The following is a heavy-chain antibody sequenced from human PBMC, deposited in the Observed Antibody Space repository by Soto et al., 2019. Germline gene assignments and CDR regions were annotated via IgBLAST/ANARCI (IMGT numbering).Heavy chain of an antibody. V-gene: IGHV4-59*01. D-gene: IGHD3-22*01. Sequence: SETLSLTCTVSGGSISSYYWSWIRQPPGKGLEWIGYIYFRGTTNYNPSLKSRVTMSADTSKNQFSLKLNSVTAADTAVYYCARMNYYDTSGYPFDYWGEGMMVTVS. CDR1: GGSISSYY. CDR3: ARMNYYDTSGYPFDY. J-gene: IGHJ4*02. CDR2: IYFRGTT.